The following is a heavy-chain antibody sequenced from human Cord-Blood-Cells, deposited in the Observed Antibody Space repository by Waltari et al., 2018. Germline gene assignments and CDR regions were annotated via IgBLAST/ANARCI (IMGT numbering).Heavy chain of an antibody. CDR1: GGAFSCHA. Sequence: QVQLVQSGAEGKKPGSSVKVSCRASGGAFSCHAIGWVRQAPGQGLEWMGGIIPICGTANYAQKFQGRVTITADESTSTAYMELSSLRSEDTAVYYCASQVERKSDAFDIWGQGTMVTVSS. V-gene: IGHV1-69*01. CDR2: IIPICGTA. CDR3: ASQVERKSDAFDI. D-gene: IGHD1-26*01. J-gene: IGHJ3*02.